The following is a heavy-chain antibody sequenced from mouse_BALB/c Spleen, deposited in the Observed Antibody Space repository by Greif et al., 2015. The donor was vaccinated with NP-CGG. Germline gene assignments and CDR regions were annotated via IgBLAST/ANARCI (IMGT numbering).Heavy chain of an antibody. D-gene: IGHD2-1*01. CDR2: INPYNGGT. J-gene: IGHJ4*01. V-gene: IGHV1-18*01. CDR1: GYSFTGYT. CDR3: AREGNGNYDAMDY. Sequence: EVQLQESGPELVKPGASLKISCKASGYSFTGYTMNWVKQRHGKNLEWIGLINPYNGGTSYNQNFKGKATLTVDRSSSTAYMELLSRTSEDSAVYYCAREGNGNYDAMDYWGQGTSVTVSS.